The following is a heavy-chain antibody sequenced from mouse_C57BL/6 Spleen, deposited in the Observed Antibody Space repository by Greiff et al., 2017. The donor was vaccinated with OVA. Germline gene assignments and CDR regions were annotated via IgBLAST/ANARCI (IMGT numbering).Heavy chain of an antibody. J-gene: IGHJ3*01. CDR3: ARQGDYDEGWFAY. D-gene: IGHD2-4*01. V-gene: IGHV5-4*01. CDR2: ISDGGSYT. Sequence: EVQRVESGGGLVKPGGSLKLSCAASGFTFSSYAMSWVRQTPEKRLEWVATISDGGSYTYYPDNVKGRFTISRDNAKNNLYLQMSHLKSEDTAMYYCARQGDYDEGWFAYWGQGTLVTVS. CDR1: GFTFSSYA.